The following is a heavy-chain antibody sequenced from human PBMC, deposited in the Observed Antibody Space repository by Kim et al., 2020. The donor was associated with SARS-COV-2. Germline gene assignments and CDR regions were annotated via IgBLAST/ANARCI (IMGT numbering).Heavy chain of an antibody. V-gene: IGHV4-59*01. CDR3: ARANSWYGNFDY. Sequence: SETLSLTCTVSGGAISIYYWSWIRQPPGKGLEWIGNIYYSGTTNYNPSLRSRVTISVDTSKNQFSLKLSSVTAADTAVYYCARANSWYGNFDYWGQGTLVTVSS. D-gene: IGHD6-13*01. CDR1: GGAISIYY. J-gene: IGHJ4*02. CDR2: IYYSGTT.